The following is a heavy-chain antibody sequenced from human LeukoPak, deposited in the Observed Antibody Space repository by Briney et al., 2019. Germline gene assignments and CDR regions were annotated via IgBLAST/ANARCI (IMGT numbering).Heavy chain of an antibody. CDR1: GFTFSSYA. CDR3: AKVKGSAVAGTGARFDP. D-gene: IGHD6-19*01. Sequence: GGSLRLSCAASGFTFSSYAMSRVRQAPGKGLEWVSAISGSGGSTYYADSVKGRFTISRDNSKNTLYLQMYSLRAEDTAVYYCAKVKGSAVAGTGARFDPWGQGTLVTVSS. CDR2: ISGSGGST. V-gene: IGHV3-23*01. J-gene: IGHJ5*02.